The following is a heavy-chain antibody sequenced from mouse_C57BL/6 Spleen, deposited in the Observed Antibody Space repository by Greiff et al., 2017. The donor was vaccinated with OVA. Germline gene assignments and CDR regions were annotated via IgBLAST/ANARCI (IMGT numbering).Heavy chain of an antibody. CDR2: IYPGGGYT. J-gene: IGHJ3*01. CDR3: ARGGYYGSSYGFAY. V-gene: IGHV1-63*01. D-gene: IGHD1-1*01. CDR1: GYTFTNYW. Sequence: QVQLQQSGAELVRPGTSVKMSCKASGYTFTNYWIGWAKQRPGHGLEWIGDIYPGGGYTNYNEKFKGKATLTADKSSSTAYMQFSSLISEDSAIYYCARGGYYGSSYGFAYWGQGTLVTVSA.